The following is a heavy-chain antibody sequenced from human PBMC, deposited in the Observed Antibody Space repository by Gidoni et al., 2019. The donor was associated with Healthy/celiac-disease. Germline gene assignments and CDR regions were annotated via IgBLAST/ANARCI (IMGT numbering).Heavy chain of an antibody. CDR2: INAGNGNT. CDR3: ARSMVRGVPDYYYGMDV. J-gene: IGHJ6*02. CDR1: GYTLPSYA. D-gene: IGHD3-10*01. Sequence: QVQLVQSGAEVKKPGASVKVSCKASGYTLPSYAMHWVRQAPGQRLEWMGWINAGNGNTKYSQKFQGRVTITRDTSASTAYMELSSLRSEDTAVYYWARSMVRGVPDYYYGMDVWGQGTTVTVSS. V-gene: IGHV1-3*01.